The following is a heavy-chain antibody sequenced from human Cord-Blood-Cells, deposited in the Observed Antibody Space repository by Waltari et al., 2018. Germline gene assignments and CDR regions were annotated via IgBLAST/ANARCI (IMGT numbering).Heavy chain of an antibody. J-gene: IGHJ4*02. CDR3: ARDLLGDSGDY. CDR2: VNPSSGGT. Sequence: QVQLVQSGAEVKKPGASVKVSCKASGYTFTGYYMHWVRQAPGQGLEWLGRVNPSSGGTNYAQKCQGRVTMTRDTSISTAYMGLSRLRSDDTAVYYCARDLLGDSGDYWGQGTLVTVSS. CDR1: GYTFTGYY. V-gene: IGHV1-2*06. D-gene: IGHD3-10*01.